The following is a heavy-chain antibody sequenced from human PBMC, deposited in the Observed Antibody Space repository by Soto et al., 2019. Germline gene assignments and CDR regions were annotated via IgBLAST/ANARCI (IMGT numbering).Heavy chain of an antibody. D-gene: IGHD1-1*01. Sequence: QVQLVQSGAEVKKPGSSVKVSCKASGGTFSSYVISWLRQAPGQGLECMGGIIPQFGTANYAQKFQGRVTVSADESTTTAYMELRRLRSEDSAVYFCARGWNDFPHWGQGTLVTVSS. CDR1: GGTFSSYV. V-gene: IGHV1-69*01. CDR2: IIPQFGTA. CDR3: ARGWNDFPH. J-gene: IGHJ1*01.